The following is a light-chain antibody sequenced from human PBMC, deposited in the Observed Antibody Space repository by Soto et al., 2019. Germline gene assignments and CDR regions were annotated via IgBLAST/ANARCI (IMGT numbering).Light chain of an antibody. CDR3: QHYDGMFT. CDR2: KAS. CDR1: QSISNW. J-gene: IGKJ3*01. V-gene: IGKV1-5*03. Sequence: DIHMTQSPSTLSASVGHIFTITCRASQSISNWLAWYQQKPGKAPKLLIYKASRLDNGVPSSLSGSGSGTDFTLTISSMQPDDLATYYCQHYDGMFTFGPGTKVDIK.